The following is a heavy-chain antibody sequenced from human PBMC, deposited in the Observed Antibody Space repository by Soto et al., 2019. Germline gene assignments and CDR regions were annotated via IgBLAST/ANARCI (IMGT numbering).Heavy chain of an antibody. V-gene: IGHV1-18*01. J-gene: IGHJ6*02. D-gene: IGHD5-18*01. CDR3: ARDPGFGFGYSYAFAMDV. Sequence: ASVKVSGKASGYTFSNYGISWVRQGPGQGLEWMGWISGYNGNTHYEEKVQDRIKMTTDTSTSTTYLELRSLRSDDTAVYFCARDPGFGFGYSYAFAMDVWRQGTTVTVSS. CDR2: ISGYNGNT. CDR1: GYTFSNYG.